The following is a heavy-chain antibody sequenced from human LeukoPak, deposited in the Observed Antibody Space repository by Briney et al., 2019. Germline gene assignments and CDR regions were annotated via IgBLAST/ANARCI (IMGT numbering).Heavy chain of an antibody. CDR3: ARANYDYYDSSGYHPALDY. J-gene: IGHJ4*02. V-gene: IGHV4-59*01. Sequence: SETLSLTCTVSGGSISSYHWSWIRQPPGKGLEWIGYIYYSGSTNYNPSLKGRVTISVDTSKNQFSLKLSSVTAADTAVYYCARANYDYYDSSGYHPALDYWGQGTLVTVSS. D-gene: IGHD3-22*01. CDR2: IYYSGST. CDR1: GGSISSYH.